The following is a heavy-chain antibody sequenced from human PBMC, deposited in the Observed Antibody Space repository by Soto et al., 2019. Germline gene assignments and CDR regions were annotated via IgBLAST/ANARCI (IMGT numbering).Heavy chain of an antibody. V-gene: IGHV3-13*04. J-gene: IGHJ2*01. D-gene: IGHD6-13*01. CDR2: IGTAGDT. CDR1: GFTFSSYD. CDR3: ARDSRSHEYCSSWYLPSSTAYWYFDL. Sequence: PGGSLRLSCAASGFTFSSYDMHWVRQATGKGLEWVSAIGTAGDTYYPGSVKVRFTISRENAKNSLYLQMNSRRAGDTAVYYCARDSRSHEYCSSWYLPSSTAYWYFDLWGRGTLVTVSS.